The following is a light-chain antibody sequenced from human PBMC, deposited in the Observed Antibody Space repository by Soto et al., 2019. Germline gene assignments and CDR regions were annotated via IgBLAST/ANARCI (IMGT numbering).Light chain of an antibody. Sequence: DIKLTQSPSFLSAPVGDRVTITCRASQGISTYLAWYLQRPGKAPKLLIYGASTLQSGVPSRFSGSGSGTEFTLTISSLQPEDFGTYYCQQLNSDWYAFGQGTKLEIK. CDR1: QGISTY. CDR2: GAS. CDR3: QQLNSDWYA. J-gene: IGKJ2*01. V-gene: IGKV1-9*01.